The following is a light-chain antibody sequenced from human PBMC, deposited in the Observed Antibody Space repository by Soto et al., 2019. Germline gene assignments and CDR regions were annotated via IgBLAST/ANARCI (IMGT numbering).Light chain of an antibody. J-gene: IGKJ2*01. V-gene: IGKV3-20*01. Sequence: EIVLTQSPGTLSLSPGERASLSCRASQSISSNYFAWFQQKPGQAPRLLIYAASSRATGIPDRISGSGSGADFTLTISRLEPEDFAVYYCQQYGSSPETFGQGTKLEIK. CDR3: QQYGSSPET. CDR1: QSISSNY. CDR2: AAS.